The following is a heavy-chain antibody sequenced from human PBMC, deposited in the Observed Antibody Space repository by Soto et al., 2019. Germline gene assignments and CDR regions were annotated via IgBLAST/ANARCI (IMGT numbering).Heavy chain of an antibody. V-gene: IGHV5-10-1*01. CDR3: ARRRYYGSGSPTPLPHYYYYYGMDV. J-gene: IGHJ6*02. CDR2: IDPSDSYT. Sequence: PGASLKISCKGSGYSFTSYWISWVRQMPGKGLEWMGRIDPSDSYTNYSPSFQGHVTISADKSISTAYLQWSSLKASDTAMYYCARRRYYGSGSPTPLPHYYYYYGMDVWGQGTTVTVSS. CDR1: GYSFTSYW. D-gene: IGHD3-10*01.